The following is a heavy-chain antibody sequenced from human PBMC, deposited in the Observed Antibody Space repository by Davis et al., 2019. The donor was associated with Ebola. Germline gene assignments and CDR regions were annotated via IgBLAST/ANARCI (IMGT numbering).Heavy chain of an antibody. Sequence: MPSETLSLTCNVSGISISNSNWWSWVRQPPGKGLVWIGEVFHSGSTNYNPSLKSRLTMSVDTSKNQFFLKLSAVTAADTAVYYCARDRRDSSGWFQGATFEIWGQGTMVTVSS. CDR3: ARDRRDSSGWFQGATFEI. D-gene: IGHD6-19*01. V-gene: IGHV4-4*02. CDR1: GISISNSNW. CDR2: VFHSGST. J-gene: IGHJ3*02.